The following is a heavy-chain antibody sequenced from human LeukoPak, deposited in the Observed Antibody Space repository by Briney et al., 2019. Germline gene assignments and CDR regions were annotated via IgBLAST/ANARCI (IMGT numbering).Heavy chain of an antibody. CDR1: GGSISGYY. Sequence: PSETLSLTCIVSGGSISGYYWSWIRQPAGKGLEWMGHMYTSGHTNYNSSLMSRVTMSVETSKNQFSLRLTSVTAADTAVYYCARHWSHSVAQFGRSYWFDPWGQGTLVTVSS. CDR2: MYTSGHT. D-gene: IGHD2-15*01. CDR3: ARHWSHSVAQFGRSYWFDP. J-gene: IGHJ5*02. V-gene: IGHV4-4*07.